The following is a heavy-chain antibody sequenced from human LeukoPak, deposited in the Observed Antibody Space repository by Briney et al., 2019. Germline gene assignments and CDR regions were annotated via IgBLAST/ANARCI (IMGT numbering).Heavy chain of an antibody. D-gene: IGHD2-2*01. Sequence: PGRSLRLSCAASGFTFKSFGMHWVRQAPGKGLEWVAAIWYDGSNKYYVDSVKGRFTISRDNSKSTLYLQMNSLRSEDSAVYYCAREGGRCDSTSCSVLYYGMAVWGKGTTVTVSS. V-gene: IGHV3-33*01. J-gene: IGHJ6*04. CDR1: GFTFKSFG. CDR2: IWYDGSNK. CDR3: AREGGRCDSTSCSVLYYGMAV.